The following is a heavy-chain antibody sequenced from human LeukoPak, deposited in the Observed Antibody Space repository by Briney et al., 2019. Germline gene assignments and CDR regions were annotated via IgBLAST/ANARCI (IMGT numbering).Heavy chain of an antibody. CDR2: ISSSSSYI. D-gene: IGHD5-24*01. CDR3: ARDEMATTPLDY. CDR1: GFTFSSYT. V-gene: IGHV3-21*01. Sequence: PGGSLRLSCAASGFTFSSYTMNWVRQAPGKGLEWVSSISSSSSYIYYADSVKGRFTISRDNAKNSLYLQMNSLRAEDTAVYYCARDEMATTPLDYWGQGTLVTVSS. J-gene: IGHJ4*02.